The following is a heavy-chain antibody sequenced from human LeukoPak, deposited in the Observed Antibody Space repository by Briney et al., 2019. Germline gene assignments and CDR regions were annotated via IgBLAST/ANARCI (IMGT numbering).Heavy chain of an antibody. CDR3: ARWTPGDYSPFDY. V-gene: IGHV5-51*01. CDR2: IHPYDSDT. J-gene: IGHJ4*02. CDR1: GYNFINYW. D-gene: IGHD4-11*01. Sequence: PGESLKISCKGSGYNFINYWIGWVRQMPGKGLEWMGIIHPYDSDTRYSPSFQGQVTISADKSISIAYLQWSSLKASDTAMYYCARWTPGDYSPFDYWGQGTLVTVSS.